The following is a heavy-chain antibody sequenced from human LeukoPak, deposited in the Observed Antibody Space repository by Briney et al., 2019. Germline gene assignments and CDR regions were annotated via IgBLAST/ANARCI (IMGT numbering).Heavy chain of an antibody. D-gene: IGHD6-19*01. CDR2: MNPNSGNT. CDR1: GYTFTSYD. CDR3: ARTVAGASYYFDY. Sequence: ASVKVSCKASGYTFTSYDINWVRQATGQGLEWMGWMNPNSGNTSYAQKFQGRVTMTRDTSTSTVYMELSSLRSEDTAVYYCARTVAGASYYFDYWGQGTLVTVSS. V-gene: IGHV1-8*01. J-gene: IGHJ4*02.